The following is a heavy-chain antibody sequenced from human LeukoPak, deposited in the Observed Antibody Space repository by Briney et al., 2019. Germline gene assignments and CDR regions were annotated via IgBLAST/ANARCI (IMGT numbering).Heavy chain of an antibody. CDR2: INPNSGNT. V-gene: IGHV1-8*02. J-gene: IGHJ4*02. Sequence: GASVKVSCTASGYTFSNYDINWVRQATGQGLEWMGWINPNSGNTGYAQRFQDRFTMTTSTSSGIAYMELRSLRSEDTAVYYCARGGGTTSKNFDYWGPGSQVIVSS. CDR1: GYTFSNYD. CDR3: ARGGGTTSKNFDY. D-gene: IGHD1-7*01.